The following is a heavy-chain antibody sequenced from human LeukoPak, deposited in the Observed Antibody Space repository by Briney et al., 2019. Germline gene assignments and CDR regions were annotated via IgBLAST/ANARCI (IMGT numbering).Heavy chain of an antibody. D-gene: IGHD5-18*01. V-gene: IGHV4-61*08. Sequence: SQTLSLTCTVSGGSISSGGYYWSWIRQPPGKGLEWIGYIYYSGSTNYNPSLKSRVTISVDTSKNQFSLKLSSVTAADTAVYYCARHRRGYSYGYYFDYWGQGTLVTVSS. CDR2: IYYSGST. CDR1: GGSISSGGYY. J-gene: IGHJ4*02. CDR3: ARHRRGYSYGYYFDY.